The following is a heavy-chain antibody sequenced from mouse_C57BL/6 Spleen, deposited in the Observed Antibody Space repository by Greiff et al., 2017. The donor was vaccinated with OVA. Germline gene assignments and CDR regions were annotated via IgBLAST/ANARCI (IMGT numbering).Heavy chain of an antibody. CDR3: HNFYFDY. Sequence: QVHVKQSGAELVRPGASVTLSCKASGYTFTDYEMHWVKQTPVHGLEWIGAIHPETGGTAYNQKFKGKAILTADKSSSTAYMELCSLTSEDSSIYYCHNFYFDYWGQGTTLTVSS. D-gene: IGHD1-3*01. CDR2: IHPETGGT. V-gene: IGHV1-15*01. J-gene: IGHJ2*01. CDR1: GYTFTDYE.